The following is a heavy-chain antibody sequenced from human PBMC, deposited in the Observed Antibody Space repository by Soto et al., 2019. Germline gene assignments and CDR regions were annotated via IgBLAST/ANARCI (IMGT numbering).Heavy chain of an antibody. CDR1: GFTFSSYS. CDR3: ARDNLYSYGLVDY. CDR2: ISSSSSYI. D-gene: IGHD5-18*01. V-gene: IGHV3-21*01. J-gene: IGHJ4*02. Sequence: GGSLRLSCAASGFTFSSYSMNWIRQAPGKWLEWVSSISSSSSYIYYADSVKGRFTISRDNAKNSLYLQMNSLRAEDTAVYYCARDNLYSYGLVDYWGQGTLVNVSS.